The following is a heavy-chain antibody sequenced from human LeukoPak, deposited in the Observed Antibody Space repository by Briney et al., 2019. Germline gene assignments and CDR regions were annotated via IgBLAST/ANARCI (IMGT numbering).Heavy chain of an antibody. CDR1: GFTFGSYG. CDR2: IWYDGSNK. D-gene: IGHD2-2*01. CDR3: AKDGAASGKYQLLSSFDY. Sequence: GGSLRLSCAASGFTFGSYGMHWVRQAPGKGLEWVAVIWYDGSNKYYADSVKGRFTISRDNSKNTLYLQMNSLRAEDTAVYYCAKDGAASGKYQLLSSFDYWGQGTLVTVSS. J-gene: IGHJ4*02. V-gene: IGHV3-33*06.